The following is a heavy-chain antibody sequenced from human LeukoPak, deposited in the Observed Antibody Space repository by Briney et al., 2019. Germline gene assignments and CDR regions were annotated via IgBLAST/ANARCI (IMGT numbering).Heavy chain of an antibody. Sequence: GGSLRLSCAASGFTFSSYAMSWVRQAPGKGLEWVSAISGSGGGTYYADSVKGRFTISRDNSKNTLYLQMNSLRADDTAMYYCATDVGAKDYWGQGTLVTVSS. CDR3: ATDVGAKDY. J-gene: IGHJ4*02. D-gene: IGHD1-26*01. V-gene: IGHV3-23*01. CDR2: ISGSGGGT. CDR1: GFTFSSYA.